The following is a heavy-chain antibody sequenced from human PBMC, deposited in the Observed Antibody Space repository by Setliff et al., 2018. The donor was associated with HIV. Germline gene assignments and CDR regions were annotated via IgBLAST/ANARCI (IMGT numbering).Heavy chain of an antibody. J-gene: IGHJ4*02. V-gene: IGHV3-7*01. CDR1: GFTFTSYW. CDR3: AREEISYYFDY. CDR2: INQDGSEK. Sequence: PGGSLRLSCAASGFTFTSYWMIWARQAPGKGLEWVANINQDGSEKNYVDSVKGRFTISRDNAKNSLYLQMNSLRAEDTAVYYCAREEISYYFDYWGQGTLVAVSS.